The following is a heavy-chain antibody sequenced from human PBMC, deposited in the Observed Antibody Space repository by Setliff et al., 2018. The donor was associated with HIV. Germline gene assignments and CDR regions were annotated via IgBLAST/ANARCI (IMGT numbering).Heavy chain of an antibody. CDR2: ISTGGAT. J-gene: IGHJ3*01. V-gene: IGHV4-61*09. CDR3: ARVLDGNHYDAFNL. Sequence: SETLSLTCTVSGGSISSGSYYWNWIRQPAGKGLEWVGQISTGGATDYNSSLKSRVTISLDKSKNQFSFRLNSVTAADTAVYYCARVLDGNHYDAFNLWGQGTTVTVSS. D-gene: IGHD1-26*01. CDR1: GGSISSGSYY.